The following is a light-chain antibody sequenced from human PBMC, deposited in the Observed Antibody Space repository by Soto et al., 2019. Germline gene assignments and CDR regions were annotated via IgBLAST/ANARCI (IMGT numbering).Light chain of an antibody. CDR1: SSNIGSNY. J-gene: IGLJ2*01. V-gene: IGLV1-47*01. CDR2: RNN. Sequence: HSVLPQPPSASGTPGQRGTLSCSGSSSNIGSNYVYWYQQLPGTAPKLLIYRNNQRPSGVPDRFSGSKSGTSASLAISGLRSEDEADYYCAAWADSLSGGVFGGGTKVTVL. CDR3: AAWADSLSGGV.